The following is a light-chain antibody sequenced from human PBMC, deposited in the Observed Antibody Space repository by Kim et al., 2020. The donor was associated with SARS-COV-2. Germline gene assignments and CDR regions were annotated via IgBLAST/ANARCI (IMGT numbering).Light chain of an antibody. V-gene: IGKV3-20*01. CDR3: QQYAGSPNT. CDR1: QSVNSNF. CDR2: GPS. Sequence: EIVLTQSPGTLSLSPGERATLSCRASQSVNSNFLGWYQQKPGQAPRLLVYGPSIRATGIPDRFSGSGSGTDFTLTISRLETEDFAVYYCQQYAGSPNTFGQGTRLEIK. J-gene: IGKJ5*01.